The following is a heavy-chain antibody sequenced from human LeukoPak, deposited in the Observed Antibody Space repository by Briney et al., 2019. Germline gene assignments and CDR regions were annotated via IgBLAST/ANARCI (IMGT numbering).Heavy chain of an antibody. CDR1: GGSFSGYY. CDR2: INHSGST. V-gene: IGHV4-34*01. D-gene: IGHD1-26*01. J-gene: IGHJ5*01. CDR3: ARGLKMSSGSYTNRYNWFDS. Sequence: PSETLSLTCAVYGGSFSGYYWSWIRQPPGKGLEGIGEINHSGSTNYNPSLKSRVTISVDTSKNQFSLKLSSVTAADTAVYYCARGLKMSSGSYTNRYNWFDSWGQGTLVTVSS.